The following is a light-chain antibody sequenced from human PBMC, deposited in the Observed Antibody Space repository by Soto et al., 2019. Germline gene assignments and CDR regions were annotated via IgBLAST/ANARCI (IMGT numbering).Light chain of an antibody. Sequence: EIVLTQSPGTLSLSPGERATLSCRASQSVSSSYLAWYQQKPGQAPRLLIYGASSRATGIPDRFSGSGSGTVFILTISRLEPEDFAVYYCQQYGSSPPLTFGGGTKVDIK. J-gene: IGKJ4*01. CDR3: QQYGSSPPLT. CDR1: QSVSSSY. V-gene: IGKV3-20*01. CDR2: GAS.